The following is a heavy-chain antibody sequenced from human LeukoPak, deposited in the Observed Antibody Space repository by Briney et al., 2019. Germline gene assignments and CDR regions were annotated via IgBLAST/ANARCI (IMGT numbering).Heavy chain of an antibody. D-gene: IGHD6-19*01. V-gene: IGHV1-46*01. CDR2: INPSGGST. CDR1: GYTFTSYY. Sequence: ASVEVSCKASGYTFTSYYIHWVRQAPGQGLEWMGIINPSGGSTSYEQKFQGRVTMTRDMSTSTLYMELSSLRSEDTAVYYCAREEYNSGRHNFDSWGQGTLVTVSS. J-gene: IGHJ4*02. CDR3: AREEYNSGRHNFDS.